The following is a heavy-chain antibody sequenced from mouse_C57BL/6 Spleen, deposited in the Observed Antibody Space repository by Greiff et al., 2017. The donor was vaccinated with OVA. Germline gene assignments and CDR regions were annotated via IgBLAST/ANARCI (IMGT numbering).Heavy chain of an antibody. J-gene: IGHJ4*01. CDR2: IYPGSGST. V-gene: IGHV1-55*01. D-gene: IGHD3-2*02. CDR3: ARRLRSYAMDY. Sequence: QVQLQQSGAELVKPGASVKMSCKASGYTFTSYWITWVKQRPGQGLEWIGDIYPGSGSTNYNEKFKSKATLTVDTSSSTAYMQLSSLTSEDSAVYYCARRLRSYAMDYWGQGTSVTVSS. CDR1: GYTFTSYW.